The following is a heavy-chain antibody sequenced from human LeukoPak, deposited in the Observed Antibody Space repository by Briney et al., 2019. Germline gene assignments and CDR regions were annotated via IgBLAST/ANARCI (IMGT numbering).Heavy chain of an antibody. J-gene: IGHJ6*02. Sequence: ETLSLTCAVYGGSFSGYYWSWVRQAPGKGLEWVSVIYSGGSTYYADSVKGRFTISRDNSKNTLYLQMNSLRAEDTAVYYCATTDTAMVNYYYGMDVWGQGTTVTVSS. CDR2: IYSGGST. CDR1: GGSFSGYY. CDR3: ATTDTAMVNYYYGMDV. D-gene: IGHD5-18*01. V-gene: IGHV3-53*01.